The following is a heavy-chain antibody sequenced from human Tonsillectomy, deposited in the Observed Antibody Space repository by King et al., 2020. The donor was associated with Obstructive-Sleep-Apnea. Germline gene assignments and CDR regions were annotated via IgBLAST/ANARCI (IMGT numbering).Heavy chain of an antibody. Sequence: VQLVESGGGVVQPGTSLRLSCAASGFTFSTYGMHWVRQAPGKGLEWVAVIWYDASNKYHADSVRGRFTVSRDNSKNTLYLQMDSLRAEDMAVYFCARDSEDRHDAFDIWGQGTMVTVSP. CDR1: GFTFSTYG. D-gene: IGHD1-14*01. CDR2: IWYDASNK. J-gene: IGHJ3*02. V-gene: IGHV3-33*01. CDR3: ARDSEDRHDAFDI.